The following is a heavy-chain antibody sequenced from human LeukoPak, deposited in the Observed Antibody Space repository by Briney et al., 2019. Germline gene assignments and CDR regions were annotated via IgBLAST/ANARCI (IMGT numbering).Heavy chain of an antibody. CDR3: ERGGWHYVFNY. Sequence: GGSLRLSCAASGFSFNTYEMNWVRQAPGKGLEWISYVASSGTTKYYADSVQGRFTISRDNAKNSLYLQMNSLRVEDTAVYYCERGGWHYVFNYWGQGTLVTVSS. V-gene: IGHV3-48*03. CDR1: GFSFNTYE. J-gene: IGHJ4*02. CDR2: VASSGTTK. D-gene: IGHD6-19*01.